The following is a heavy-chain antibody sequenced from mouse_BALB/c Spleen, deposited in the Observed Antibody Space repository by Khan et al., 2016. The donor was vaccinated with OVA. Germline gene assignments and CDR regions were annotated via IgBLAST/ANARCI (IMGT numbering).Heavy chain of an antibody. J-gene: IGHJ2*01. Sequence: EVELVESGGCLVQPGGSLKLSCAAYGFTFSRYGMSWVRQTPDKRLELVATINSHGGSTYYPDSVKGRFNISRDTAQNTLYLQMSSLKSEDTAMYYCARMARTINWGQGTTLAVSS. V-gene: IGHV5-6-3*01. CDR1: GFTFSRYG. CDR2: INSHGGST. CDR3: ARMARTIN.